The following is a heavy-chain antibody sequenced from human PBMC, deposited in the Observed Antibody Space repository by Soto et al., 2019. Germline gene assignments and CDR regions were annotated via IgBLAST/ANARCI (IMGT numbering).Heavy chain of an antibody. J-gene: IGHJ4*02. Sequence: QVQLAQSGAEVRKPGSSVKVSCRASGGSFSDFAFSWVRQAPGQGLEWMGGIIPMFAATKYAQRFQDRVTITADASTKTGDLALRSLTSDDSAVYYCARGGIVAVPAALSSYDDYTNYRFDSWGQGTLVSVSS. D-gene: IGHD2-15*01. CDR3: ARGGIVAVPAALSSYDDYTNYRFDS. V-gene: IGHV1-69*01. CDR1: GGSFSDFA. CDR2: IIPMFAAT.